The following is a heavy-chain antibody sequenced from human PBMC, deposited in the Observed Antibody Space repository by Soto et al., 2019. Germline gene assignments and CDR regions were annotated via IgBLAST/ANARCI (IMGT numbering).Heavy chain of an antibody. CDR1: GFTFSDYS. CDR2: ISSSSTYI. CDR3: ARASMAATAYNWFDP. J-gene: IGHJ5*02. V-gene: IGHV3-21*01. Sequence: EVQLVESGEGLVKPGGSLRLSCAASGFTFSDYSMNWVRQAPGEGLEWVSSISSSSTYIYYADSVKGRFTISRDNAKNSLYLQMNSLRAEDTAVYYCARASMAATAYNWFDPWGQGTLVTVSS. D-gene: IGHD6-13*01.